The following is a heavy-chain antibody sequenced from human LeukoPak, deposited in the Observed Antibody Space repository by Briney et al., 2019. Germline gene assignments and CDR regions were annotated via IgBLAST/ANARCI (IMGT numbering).Heavy chain of an antibody. J-gene: IGHJ3*02. Sequence: ASVKVSCKASGCTFTSYDINWVRQATGQGLEWMGWMNPNSGNTGYAQKFQGRVTITRNTSISTAYMELSSLRSEDTAVYYRATSVIDYYYSSGYSDAFDIWGQGTMVTVSS. V-gene: IGHV1-8*03. D-gene: IGHD3-22*01. CDR2: MNPNSGNT. CDR1: GCTFTSYD. CDR3: ATSVIDYYYSSGYSDAFDI.